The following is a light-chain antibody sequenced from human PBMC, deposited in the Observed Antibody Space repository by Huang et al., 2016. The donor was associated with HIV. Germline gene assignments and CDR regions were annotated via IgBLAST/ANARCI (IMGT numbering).Light chain of an antibody. CDR1: QSVGSN. V-gene: IGKV3-15*01. J-gene: IGKJ1*01. CDR2: GAS. Sequence: IVMTQSPATLSVSPGEGATRSCRASQSVGSNLAWYQQRPGQAPRLLIYGASTRATGVPVRFSGRGSGTDFTLTISGPQSEDSAVYYCQQYSDRPPWTFGQGTKVE. CDR3: QQYSDRPPWT.